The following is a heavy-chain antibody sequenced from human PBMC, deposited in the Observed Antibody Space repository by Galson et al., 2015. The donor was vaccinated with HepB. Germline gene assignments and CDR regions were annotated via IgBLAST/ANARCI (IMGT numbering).Heavy chain of an antibody. J-gene: IGHJ4*02. V-gene: IGHV5-51*01. D-gene: IGHD1-26*01. CDR1: GYSFTNNW. CDR3: ARIQGAPSGSYETANFDY. Sequence: QSGAEVKMPGESLKISCRGSGYSFTNNWIGWVRQMPGKGLDWMGIIHPGDSDTRYSPSFQGQVTLSADKSINTAYLQWSSLKASDTAMYFCARIQGAPSGSYETANFDYWGQGTLVTVSS. CDR2: IHPGDSDT.